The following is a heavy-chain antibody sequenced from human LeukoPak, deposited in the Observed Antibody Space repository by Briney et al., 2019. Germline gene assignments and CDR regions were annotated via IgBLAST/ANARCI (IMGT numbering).Heavy chain of an antibody. CDR1: EFTFSSYS. J-gene: IGHJ3*02. CDR2: ISSSSSYI. CDR3: ARDPPPTSDAFDI. Sequence: GGSLRLSCAASEFTFSSYSMNWVRQAPGKGLEWVSSISSSSSYIYYADSVKGRFTISRDNAKNSLYLQMNSLRAEDTAVYYCARDPPPTSDAFDIWGQGTMVTVSS. V-gene: IGHV3-21*01.